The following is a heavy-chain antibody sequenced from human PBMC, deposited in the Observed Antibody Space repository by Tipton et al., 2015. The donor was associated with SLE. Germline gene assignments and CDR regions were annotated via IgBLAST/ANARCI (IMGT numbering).Heavy chain of an antibody. CDR1: GYTFTSYY. V-gene: IGHV1-46*01. CDR2: INPSGGRT. CDR3: ARDGLTIFGVATPFDY. Sequence: QLVQSGAEVKKPGASVKVSCKASGYTFTSYYMHWVRQAPGQGLEWMGIINPSGGRTSYPQKFQGRVTMTRDTSTSTVYMELSSLRSEDTAVYYCARDGLTIFGVATPFDYWGQGTLVTVSS. J-gene: IGHJ4*02. D-gene: IGHD3-3*01.